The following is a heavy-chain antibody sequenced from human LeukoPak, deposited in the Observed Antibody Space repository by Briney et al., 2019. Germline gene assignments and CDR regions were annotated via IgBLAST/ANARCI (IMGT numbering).Heavy chain of an antibody. CDR3: ARDLGYSGSYRQDY. V-gene: IGHV3-7*01. D-gene: IGHD1-26*01. CDR1: GFTFSSYW. Sequence: PGGSLRLSCAASGFTFSSYWMSWVRQAPGKGLAWVANMKLDGSEKFYVDSVKGRFTISRDNAKNSLYLQMNSLRAEDTAVYYCARDLGYSGSYRQDYWGQGTLVTVSS. J-gene: IGHJ4*02. CDR2: MKLDGSEK.